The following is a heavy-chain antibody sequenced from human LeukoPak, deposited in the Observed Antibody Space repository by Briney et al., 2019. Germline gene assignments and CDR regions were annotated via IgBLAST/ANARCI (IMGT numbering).Heavy chain of an antibody. CDR1: GYTFTSYY. CDR2: INPSGSST. Sequence: GASVKVSCKASGYTFTSYYMHWVRQAPGQGLEWMGIINPSGSSTSYAQKFQGRVTMTRDTSTSTVYMELSSLRTEDTGVYYCARLKGIAAAGIYFDYWGQETLVTVSS. J-gene: IGHJ4*02. V-gene: IGHV1-46*01. CDR3: ARLKGIAAAGIYFDY. D-gene: IGHD6-13*01.